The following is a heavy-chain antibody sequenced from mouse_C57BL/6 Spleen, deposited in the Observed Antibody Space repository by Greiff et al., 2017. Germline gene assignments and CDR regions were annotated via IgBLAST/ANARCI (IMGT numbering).Heavy chain of an antibody. Sequence: VQLQQPGAELVRPGSSVKLSCKASCYTFTSYWMDWVKQRPGQGLEWIGNIYPSDSETHYNQKFKDKATLTVDKSSSTAYMQLSSLTSEDSAVYYCAYGSSPWFAYWGQGTLVTVSA. J-gene: IGHJ3*01. V-gene: IGHV1-61*01. CDR3: AYGSSPWFAY. CDR1: CYTFTSYW. CDR2: IYPSDSET. D-gene: IGHD1-1*01.